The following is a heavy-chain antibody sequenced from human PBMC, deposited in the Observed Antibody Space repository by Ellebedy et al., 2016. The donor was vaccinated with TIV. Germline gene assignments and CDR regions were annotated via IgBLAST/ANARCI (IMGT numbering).Heavy chain of an antibody. V-gene: IGHV4-39*01. J-gene: IGHJ6*03. CDR1: GDSISSSSDY. CDR3: ATFNQYYTYLGV. Sequence: SETLSLTXTVSGDSISSSSDYWVWIRQPPGKGPVWIGTFSNRDRTDYNPSLKSRVSILVDASKNQFLLKLTSVTAAETAGYYCATFNQYYTYLGVWGKGTTVIVSS. CDR2: FSNRDRT. D-gene: IGHD1-14*01.